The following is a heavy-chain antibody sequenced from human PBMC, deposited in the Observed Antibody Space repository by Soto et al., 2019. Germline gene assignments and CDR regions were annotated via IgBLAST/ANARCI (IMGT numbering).Heavy chain of an antibody. Sequence: PGGSLRLSCTASGFTFSSYAMSWVRQAPGKGLEWVSAISGSGGSTYYADSVKGPFTISANNSKNTLFLQMTSLRAEGTAVYYCATAXLLLPWVFDYWGQGTLVTVSS. J-gene: IGHJ4*02. CDR2: ISGSGGST. CDR1: GFTFSSYA. V-gene: IGHV3-23*01. CDR3: ATAXLLLPWVFDY. D-gene: IGHD2-15*01.